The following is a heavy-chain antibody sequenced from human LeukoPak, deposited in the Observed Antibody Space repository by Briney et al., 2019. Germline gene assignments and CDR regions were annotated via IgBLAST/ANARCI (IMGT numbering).Heavy chain of an antibody. Sequence: GGSLRLSCGASGFTFSSYGMHWVRQAPGKGLEWVAFIRYDGSNKYYADSVKGRFTISRDNSKNTLYLQMNSLRAEDTAVYYCXXXXXXXXXXXXXLYRGSYYFDYWGQGTLVTVSS. V-gene: IGHV3-30*02. CDR2: IRYDGSNK. CDR1: GFTFSSYG. CDR3: XXXXXXXXXXXXXLYRGSYYFDY. J-gene: IGHJ4*02. D-gene: IGHD1-26*01.